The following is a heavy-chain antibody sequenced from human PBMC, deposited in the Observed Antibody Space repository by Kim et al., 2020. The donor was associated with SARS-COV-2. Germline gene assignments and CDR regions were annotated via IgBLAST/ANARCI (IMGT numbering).Heavy chain of an antibody. Sequence: GGSLRLSCAASGFTVSSNYMSWVRQAPGKGLEWVSVIYSGGSTYYADSVKGRFTISRDNSKNTLYLQMNSLRAEDTAVYYCARDHYYGPYWFDPWGQGTLVTVSS. CDR3: ARDHYYGPYWFDP. CDR1: GFTVSSNY. J-gene: IGHJ5*02. V-gene: IGHV3-53*01. CDR2: IYSGGST. D-gene: IGHD3-10*01.